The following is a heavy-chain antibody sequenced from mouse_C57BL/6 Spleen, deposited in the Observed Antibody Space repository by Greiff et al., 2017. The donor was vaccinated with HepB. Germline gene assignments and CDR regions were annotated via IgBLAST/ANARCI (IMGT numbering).Heavy chain of an antibody. V-gene: IGHV1-81*01. CDR2: IYPRSGNT. D-gene: IGHD1-1*01. CDR1: GYTFTSYG. J-gene: IGHJ2*01. Sequence: QVHVKQSGAELARPGASVKLSCKASGYTFTSYGISWVKQRTGQGLEWIGEIYPRSGNTYYNEKFKGKATLTADKSSSTAYMELRSLTSEDSAVYFCARYYYGSSLYYFDYWGQGTTLTVSS. CDR3: ARYYYGSSLYYFDY.